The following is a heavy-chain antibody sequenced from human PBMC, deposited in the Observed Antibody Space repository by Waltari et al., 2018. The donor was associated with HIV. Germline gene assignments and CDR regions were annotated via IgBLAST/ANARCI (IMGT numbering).Heavy chain of an antibody. D-gene: IGHD6-13*01. CDR1: GLTFRAVY. V-gene: IGHV3-11*01. CDR3: ARWAYSSNLSIDY. CDR2: ISNSGSTI. Sequence: QVQLVEAGGGLVKPGRSLRLSCAASGLTFRAVYMGWIRQAPGKGLEWVSYISNSGSTIYYADSVTGRFTISRDNVKNSLYLQINSLRAEDTAVYYCARWAYSSNLSIDYWGQGILVTVSS. J-gene: IGHJ4*02.